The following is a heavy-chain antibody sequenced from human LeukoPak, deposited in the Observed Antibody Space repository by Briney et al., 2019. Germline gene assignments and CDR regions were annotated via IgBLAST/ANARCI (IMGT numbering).Heavy chain of an antibody. CDR1: GFIFSNFW. Sequence: GGSLRLSCAASGFIFSNFWMSWVRQAPGKGLEWVANIKLDGSDTYYVDSVRGRFTISRDNAKSSLYLQMNSLRAEDTAVYYCARGGGGIDFWGQGTLVTVSS. J-gene: IGHJ4*02. V-gene: IGHV3-7*03. CDR3: ARGGGGIDF. CDR2: IKLDGSDT.